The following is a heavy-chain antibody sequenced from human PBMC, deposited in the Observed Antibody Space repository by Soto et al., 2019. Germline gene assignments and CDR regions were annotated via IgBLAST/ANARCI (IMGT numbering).Heavy chain of an antibody. CDR1: GYTFTSYG. Sequence: QVQLVQSGAEVKKPGASVKVSCKASGYTFTSYGISWVRQAPGQGLEWMGWISAYNGNTNYAQKLQGRVTMTTDTSTSTADMELRSLRSDDTAVYYCAGDARRDDFWSGYPPGDYWGQGTLVTVSS. CDR2: ISAYNGNT. CDR3: AGDARRDDFWSGYPPGDY. D-gene: IGHD3-3*01. J-gene: IGHJ4*02. V-gene: IGHV1-18*01.